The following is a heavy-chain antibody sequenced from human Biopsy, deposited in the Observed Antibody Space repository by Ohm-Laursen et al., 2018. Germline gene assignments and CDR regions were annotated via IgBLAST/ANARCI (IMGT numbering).Heavy chain of an antibody. CDR1: GVTLSGYS. D-gene: IGHD1-1*01. Sequence: SLRLSCAASGVTLSGYSMNWVRQAPGEGLEWVSSISASSSYIYYADSVRGRFTVSRDNSQNTLYLQMNSLRAEDTAIYYCAKGRVGNSGSLDIWGHGTMVTVSS. CDR3: AKGRVGNSGSLDI. CDR2: ISASSSYI. J-gene: IGHJ3*02. V-gene: IGHV3-21*04.